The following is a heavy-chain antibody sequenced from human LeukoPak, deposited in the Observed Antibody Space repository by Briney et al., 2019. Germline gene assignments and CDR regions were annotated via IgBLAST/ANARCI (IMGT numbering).Heavy chain of an antibody. J-gene: IGHJ5*02. CDR2: INHSGST. Sequence: SETLSLTCAVYGGSFSGYYWSWIRQPPGKGLEWIGEINHSGSTNYNPSLKSRVTISVDTSKNQFSLKLSSVTAADTAVYYCARVLRANSNLIRYFDPPLIYWFDPWGQGTLVTVSS. CDR1: GGSFSGYY. D-gene: IGHD3-9*01. CDR3: ARVLRANSNLIRYFDPPLIYWFDP. V-gene: IGHV4-34*01.